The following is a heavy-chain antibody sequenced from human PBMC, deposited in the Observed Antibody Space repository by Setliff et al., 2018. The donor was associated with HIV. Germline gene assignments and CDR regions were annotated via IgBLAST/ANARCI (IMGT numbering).Heavy chain of an antibody. D-gene: IGHD3-3*01. CDR2: IYIYNSGST. J-gene: IGHJ4*02. V-gene: IGHV4-59*01. Sequence: PSETLSLTCSVSGGSFSGYYWSWIRQPPGKGREWIGYIYIYNSGSTNYNPSLTSRVTISVDTSRNQFSLKLTSVTAADTAIYYCARGVNFDYWGQGTQVTVSS. CDR3: ARGVNFDY. CDR1: GGSFSGYY.